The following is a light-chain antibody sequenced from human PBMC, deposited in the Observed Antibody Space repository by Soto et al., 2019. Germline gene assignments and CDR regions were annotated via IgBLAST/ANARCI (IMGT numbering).Light chain of an antibody. CDR2: DAS. CDR1: QSISSW. Sequence: DIQMTQSPFTLSASVGDRVTITCRASQSISSWLAWYQQKPGKAPKLLIYDASSLESGVPSRFSGSGSGIEFTLTISSLQPDDFATYYCQQYNSYSGTFGQGTKVDIK. J-gene: IGKJ1*01. CDR3: QQYNSYSGT. V-gene: IGKV1-5*01.